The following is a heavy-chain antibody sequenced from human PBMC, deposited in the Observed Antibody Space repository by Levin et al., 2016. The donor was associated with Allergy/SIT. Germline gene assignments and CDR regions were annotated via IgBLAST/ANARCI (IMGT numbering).Heavy chain of an antibody. D-gene: IGHD5-24*01. CDR1: GFAFSTYS. J-gene: IGHJ5*02. CDR3: AISPNRDAYSVAH. Sequence: GGSLRLSCAASGFAFSTYSMNWVRQAPGKGLDWVSFISSSSTTIYYADSVRGRFTMSRDNAKNSLYLQLNSLRAEDTAVYYCAISPNRDAYSVAHWGQGTLVTVSS. CDR2: ISSSSTTI. V-gene: IGHV3-48*04.